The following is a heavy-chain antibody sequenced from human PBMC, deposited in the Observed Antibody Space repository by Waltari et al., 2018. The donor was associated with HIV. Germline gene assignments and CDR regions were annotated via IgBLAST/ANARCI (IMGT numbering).Heavy chain of an antibody. V-gene: IGHV4-39*01. D-gene: IGHD2-8*01. Sequence: QLQLQESGPGLVKPSETQSLTCTVSGGSISSSSYYWGWIRQPPGKGLEWIGSIYYSGSTYYNPSLKSRVTISVDTSKSQFSLKLSSVTAADTAVYYCARADIVLMVYAPHFDYWGQGTLVTVSS. CDR3: ARADIVLMVYAPHFDY. CDR2: IYYSGST. J-gene: IGHJ4*02. CDR1: GGSISSSSYY.